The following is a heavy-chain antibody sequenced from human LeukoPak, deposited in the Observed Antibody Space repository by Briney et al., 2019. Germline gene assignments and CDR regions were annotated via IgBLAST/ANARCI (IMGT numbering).Heavy chain of an antibody. J-gene: IGHJ4*02. CDR3: AKDMHYDSSGYYHTTFDY. CDR1: GFTFDDYA. Sequence: VRSLRLSCAASGFTFDDYAMHWVRQAPGNGLEWVSGISWNRGSIGYADSVKGRFTISRDNAKNSLYLQMNSLRAEDTALYYCAKDMHYDSSGYYHTTFDYWGQGTLVTVSS. D-gene: IGHD3-22*01. V-gene: IGHV3-9*01. CDR2: ISWNRGSI.